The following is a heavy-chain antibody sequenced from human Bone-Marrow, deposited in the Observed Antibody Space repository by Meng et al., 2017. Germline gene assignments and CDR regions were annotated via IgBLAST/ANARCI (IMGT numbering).Heavy chain of an antibody. CDR2: SNAGNGNT. Sequence: ASVKVSCKASGYTFTSYAMHWVRQAPGQRLEWMGWSNAGNGNTKYSQEFQGRVTITRDTSASTAYMELSSLRSEDMAVCYCARGRYSSGLLDYWGQGTLVTVSS. CDR3: ARGRYSSGLLDY. CDR1: GYTFTSYA. V-gene: IGHV1-3*02. D-gene: IGHD6-19*01. J-gene: IGHJ4*02.